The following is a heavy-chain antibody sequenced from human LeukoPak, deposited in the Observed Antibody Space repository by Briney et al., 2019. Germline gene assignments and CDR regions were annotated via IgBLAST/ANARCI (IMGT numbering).Heavy chain of an antibody. CDR3: ARQEVATIND. J-gene: IGHJ4*02. CDR1: GGSISSSSYY. CDR2: IYYSGST. Sequence: PSETLSLTCTVSGGSISSSSYYWGWIRQPPGKGLEWIGSIYYSGSTYYNPSLKSRVTISVDTSKNQFSLKLSSVTAADTAVYYCARQEVATINDWGQGTLVTVSS. V-gene: IGHV4-39*01. D-gene: IGHD5-12*01.